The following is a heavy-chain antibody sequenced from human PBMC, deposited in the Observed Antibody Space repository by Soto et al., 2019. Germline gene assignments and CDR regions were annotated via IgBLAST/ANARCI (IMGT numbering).Heavy chain of an antibody. J-gene: IGHJ6*02. CDR2: IIPIFDTP. CDR3: ATHGATTMARGAMKHYCYVMEV. V-gene: IGHV1-69*06. Sequence: ASVKVSCKASGGIFSSFTISWVRQAPGQGLEWLGGIIPIFDTPTYAQNFQGRVTITADKSTNTVYMELSSLRSEDTAVDYCATHGATTMARGAMKHYCYVMEVWGQGTTVTVSS. CDR1: GGIFSSFT. D-gene: IGHD3-10*01.